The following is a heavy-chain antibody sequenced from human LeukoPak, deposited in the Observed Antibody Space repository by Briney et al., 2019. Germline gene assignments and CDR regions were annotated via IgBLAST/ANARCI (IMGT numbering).Heavy chain of an antibody. CDR2: IYYSGST. Sequence: SETLSLTCTVSGGSISSSSYYWGWIRQPPGKGLEWIGSIYYSGSTYYNPSLKSRVTISVDTSKNQFSLKLSSVTAADTAVYYCAKDHLAYGWEPPPAGYFQHWGQGTLVTVSS. V-gene: IGHV4-39*07. CDR3: AKDHLAYGWEPPPAGYFQH. D-gene: IGHD1-26*01. J-gene: IGHJ1*01. CDR1: GGSISSSSYY.